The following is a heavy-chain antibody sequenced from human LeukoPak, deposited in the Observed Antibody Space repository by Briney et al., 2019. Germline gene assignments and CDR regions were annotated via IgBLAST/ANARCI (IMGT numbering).Heavy chain of an antibody. D-gene: IGHD3-22*01. CDR2: IRGSGGST. Sequence: GGSLRLSCAASGFTFSSYAMSWVRQAPGKGLEWVSAIRGSGGSTYYADSVKGRFTISRDNSKNTLYLQMNSLRAEDTAVYYCARTYYDSSGYFDYWGQGTLVTVSS. V-gene: IGHV3-23*01. CDR1: GFTFSSYA. J-gene: IGHJ4*02. CDR3: ARTYYDSSGYFDY.